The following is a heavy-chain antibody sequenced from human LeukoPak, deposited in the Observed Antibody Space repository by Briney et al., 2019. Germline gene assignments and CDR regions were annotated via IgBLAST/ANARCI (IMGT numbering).Heavy chain of an antibody. Sequence: SVKVSCKPSGGTFSSYAIILVRQAPAQGLEWMGGIIPIFVTSNYAQKSQRRVTITTDEYTSTAYMELSSLRSEDTAVYYCARVPGNYYDSSGYKYYFDYWGQGTLVTVSS. V-gene: IGHV1-69*05. CDR2: IIPIFVTS. J-gene: IGHJ4*02. CDR1: GGTFSSYA. D-gene: IGHD3-22*01. CDR3: ARVPGNYYDSSGYKYYFDY.